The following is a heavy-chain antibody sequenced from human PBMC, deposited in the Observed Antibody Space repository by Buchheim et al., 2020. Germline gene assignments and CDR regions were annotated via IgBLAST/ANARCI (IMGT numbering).Heavy chain of an antibody. V-gene: IGHV3-7*01. CDR1: GFTFSSYW. J-gene: IGHJ4*02. CDR2: INLDGSVK. D-gene: IGHD3-16*01. CDR3: ARGGAQYGRFEY. Sequence: EVQLVESGGGLVQPGGSLRLSCAASGFTFSSYWMSWVRQAPGKGLEWVANINLDGSVKYYVDSVKGRFTISRENAKTSLFLQMNSLRPEDAAVYYCARGGAQYGRFEYWGQGTL.